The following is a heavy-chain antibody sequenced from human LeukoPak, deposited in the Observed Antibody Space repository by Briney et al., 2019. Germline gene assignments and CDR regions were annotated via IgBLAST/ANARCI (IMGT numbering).Heavy chain of an antibody. D-gene: IGHD5-18*01. Sequence: GASVKVSCKASGGTFSSYAISWVRQAPGQGLEWMGRIIPILGIANYAQKFQGRVTITADKSTSTAYMELSSLRSEDTAVYYCARDRSQRAYSYGPDGEWGQGTLVTVSS. J-gene: IGHJ4*02. CDR2: IIPILGIA. CDR1: GGTFSSYA. V-gene: IGHV1-69*04. CDR3: ARDRSQRAYSYGPDGE.